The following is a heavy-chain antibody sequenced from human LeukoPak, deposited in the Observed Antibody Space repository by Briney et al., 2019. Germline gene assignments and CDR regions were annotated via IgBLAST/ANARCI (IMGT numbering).Heavy chain of an antibody. J-gene: IGHJ4*02. D-gene: IGHD3-16*01. CDR3: AKDSTDDYVWATVNYFDY. V-gene: IGHV3-23*01. CDR1: GVTLSTYA. CDR2: ISSSGSGDNT. Sequence: PGGSLRLSCAASGVTLSTYAMSWARQAPGKGLEWVSGISSSGSGDNTYYADSVKGRFTISRDNSKNTLYLQMNSLRAEDTAVYYCAKDSTDDYVWATVNYFDYWGQGTLVTVSS.